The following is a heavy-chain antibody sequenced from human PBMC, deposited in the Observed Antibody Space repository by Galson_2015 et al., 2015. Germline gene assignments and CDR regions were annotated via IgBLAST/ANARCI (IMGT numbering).Heavy chain of an antibody. Sequence: QSGAEVKKPGESLQISCKGSGYSFTSYWIGWVRQMPGKGLEWMGIIYPGDSDTRYSPSFQGQVTISADKSISTAYLQWSSLKASDTAMYYCARLDYDILTACYYGMDVWGQGTTVTVSS. D-gene: IGHD3-9*01. J-gene: IGHJ6*02. V-gene: IGHV5-51*01. CDR2: IYPGDSDT. CDR1: GYSFTSYW. CDR3: ARLDYDILTACYYGMDV.